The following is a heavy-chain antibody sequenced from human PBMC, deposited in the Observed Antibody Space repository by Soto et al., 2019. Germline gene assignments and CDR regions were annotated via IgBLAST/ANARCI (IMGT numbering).Heavy chain of an antibody. CDR3: PRKPPLRSSFYLFDY. CDR1: GFSLSTSGVG. J-gene: IGHJ4*02. V-gene: IGHV2-5*02. Sequence: SGPTLVNPTQTLTLTCTFSGFSLSTSGVGVGWIRQPPGKALEWLALIYWDDDKRYSPSLKSRLTITRDTSKNQVVLKMTNMDPVDTATYYCPRKPPLRSSFYLFDYWGQGTLVTVSS. D-gene: IGHD6-13*01. CDR2: IYWDDDK.